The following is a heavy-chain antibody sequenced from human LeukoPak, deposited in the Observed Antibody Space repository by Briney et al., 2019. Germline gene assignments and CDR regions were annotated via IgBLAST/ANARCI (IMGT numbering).Heavy chain of an antibody. CDR2: IKEDGSDQ. CDR1: GFTFSSYW. CDR3: VRAQGYDFWSGYNWFDP. Sequence: PGGSLRLSCAASGFTFSSYWMTWVRQAPGKGLEWVANIKEDGSDQYYADSVRGRFTISRDNAKNSLYLQINSLRVEDTAVYYCVRAQGYDFWSGYNWFDPWGQGTLVTVSS. D-gene: IGHD3-3*01. V-gene: IGHV3-7*01. J-gene: IGHJ5*02.